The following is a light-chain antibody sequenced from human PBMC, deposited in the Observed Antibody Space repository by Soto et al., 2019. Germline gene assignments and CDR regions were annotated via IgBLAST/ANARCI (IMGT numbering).Light chain of an antibody. Sequence: EMVMTQSPAILSVSPGESATLSCRASQSVNSNYLAWYQQHPGQPPRLLIYGISTRATGIPARFSGSGSGTEFSLTSSSLQSEAFAVYYCHQYSKWPITFGQGTRLEIK. CDR2: GIS. V-gene: IGKV3-15*01. CDR1: QSVNSN. CDR3: HQYSKWPIT. J-gene: IGKJ5*01.